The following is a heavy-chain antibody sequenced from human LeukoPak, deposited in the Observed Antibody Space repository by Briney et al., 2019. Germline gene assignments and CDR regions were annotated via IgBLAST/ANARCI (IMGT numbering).Heavy chain of an antibody. V-gene: IGHV3-7*01. J-gene: IGHJ4*02. CDR3: ARGPNSNWSGLDF. CDR1: GFTFSGHW. CDR2: IRQDGSEK. Sequence: GGSLRLSCTASGFTFSGHWMSWVRQAPGKGLEWVASIRQDGSEKHYADSVKGRFTVSRDNAKNTLYLQVNNLRAEDTAVYYCARGPNSNWSGLDFWGQGTLLTVSS. D-gene: IGHD6-6*01.